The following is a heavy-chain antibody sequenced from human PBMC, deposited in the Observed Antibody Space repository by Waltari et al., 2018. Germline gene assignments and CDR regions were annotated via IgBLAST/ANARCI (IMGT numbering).Heavy chain of an antibody. Sequence: QVQLVQSGTEVKTPGASVKVSCKASGYTLTSYGISWVRQDPGQGLGWMGWISVNKGNTNYAQKLQGRITMTTDTSTNTAYMELRSLGYDDTAVYYCARGGLDSGSYLPTPDPLGYWGQGTLVTVSS. J-gene: IGHJ4*02. CDR3: ARGGLDSGSYLPTPDPLGY. V-gene: IGHV1-18*01. CDR1: GYTLTSYG. D-gene: IGHD1-26*01. CDR2: ISVNKGNT.